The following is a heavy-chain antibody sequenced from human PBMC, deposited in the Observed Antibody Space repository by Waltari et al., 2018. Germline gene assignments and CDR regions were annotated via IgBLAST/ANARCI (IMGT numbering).Heavy chain of an antibody. CDR3: ARDRTPYNWKSYSYYSLDV. CDR2: WEPRSGGR. J-gene: IGHJ6*02. Sequence: QVQLVQSGAEVKKSGASVKVSCKASGYTFTDYYIHWVRQAPGQGPGGVGGWEPRSGGRNREKKLQCRVTRTREPSISTGHMELSGLRSDDTAIYYCARDRTPYNWKSYSYYSLDVWGQGTTVTVSS. V-gene: IGHV1-2*02. CDR1: GYTFTDYY. D-gene: IGHD1-1*01.